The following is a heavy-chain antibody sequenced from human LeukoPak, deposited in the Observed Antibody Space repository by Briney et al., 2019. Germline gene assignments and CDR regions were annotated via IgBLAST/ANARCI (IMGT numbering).Heavy chain of an antibody. CDR1: GGSISSSSYY. V-gene: IGHV4-39*01. J-gene: IGHJ4*02. CDR3: ARHVGVLLWFGELLGQQDY. D-gene: IGHD3-10*01. Sequence: SETLSLTCTVSGGSISSSSYYWGWIRQPPGKGLEWIGSIYYSGSTYYNPSLKSRVTISVDTSKNQFSLKLSSVTAADTAVYYCARHVGVLLWFGELLGQQDYWGQGTLVTGSS. CDR2: IYYSGST.